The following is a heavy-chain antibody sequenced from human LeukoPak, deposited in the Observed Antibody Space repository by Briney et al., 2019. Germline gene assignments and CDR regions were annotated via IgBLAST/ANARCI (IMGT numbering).Heavy chain of an antibody. Sequence: PGGSLRLSCAASGFTFNSYGMTWVRQAPGKGLEWVSSIGARGVTTSYADSVKGRFTISRDNSKNTLYLQMNGLRAEDTAVYYCAKRIAAANTHLDYWGRGTLVTVSS. CDR3: AKRIAAANTHLDY. J-gene: IGHJ4*02. D-gene: IGHD6-13*01. CDR1: GFTFNSYG. CDR2: IGARGVTT. V-gene: IGHV3-23*01.